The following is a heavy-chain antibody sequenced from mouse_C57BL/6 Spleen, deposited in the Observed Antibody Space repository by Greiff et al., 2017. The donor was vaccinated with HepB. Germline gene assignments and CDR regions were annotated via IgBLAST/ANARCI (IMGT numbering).Heavy chain of an antibody. V-gene: IGHV3-6*01. CDR2: ISYDGSN. CDR3: ARDTGSSYGYFDV. J-gene: IGHJ1*03. CDR1: GYSITSGYY. Sequence: VQLKESGPGLVKPSQSLSLTCSVTGYSITSGYYWNWIRQFPGNKLEWMGYISYDGSNNYNPSLKNRISITRDTSKNQFFLKLKSVTTEDTATSYCARDTGSSYGYFDVWGTGTTVTVSS. D-gene: IGHD1-1*01.